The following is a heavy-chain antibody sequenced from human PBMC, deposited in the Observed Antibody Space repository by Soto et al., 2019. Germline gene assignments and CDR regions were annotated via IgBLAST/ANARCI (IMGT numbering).Heavy chain of an antibody. D-gene: IGHD2-2*02. CDR3: AREPDIVVVPAAIFGYSYYGMDV. V-gene: IGHV1-18*01. CDR2: ISAYNGNT. Sequence: ASGKVSYRASCYTFTSYGISWGRQAPGQGLEWMGWISAYNGNTNYAQKLQGRVTMTTDTSTSTAYMELRSLRSDDTAVYYCAREPDIVVVPAAIFGYSYYGMDVWGQGTTVTVSS. J-gene: IGHJ6*02. CDR1: CYTFTSYG.